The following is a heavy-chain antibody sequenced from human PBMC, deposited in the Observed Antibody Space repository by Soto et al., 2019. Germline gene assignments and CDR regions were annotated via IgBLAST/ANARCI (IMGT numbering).Heavy chain of an antibody. Sequence: QVQLQQWGAGLLKPSETLSLTCAVYGGSFSGYYGSWVRQPPGQGLEWIGEIDHRGRFNYNPSLKSRVTFSLDTSKTRFSLRLSSVTAADTAMYYCARGWCSAASCTPIDHWGQETLVTVSS. D-gene: IGHD2-15*01. V-gene: IGHV4-34*02. CDR3: ARGWCSAASCTPIDH. CDR2: IDHRGRF. J-gene: IGHJ4*02. CDR1: GGSFSGYY.